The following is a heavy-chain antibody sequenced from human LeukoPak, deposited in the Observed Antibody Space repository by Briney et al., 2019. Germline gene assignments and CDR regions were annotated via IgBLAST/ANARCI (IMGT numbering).Heavy chain of an antibody. Sequence: SETLSLTCTVSGGSISSYYWSWIRQPPGKGLEWIGYIYYSGSTNYNPPLKSRVTISVDTSKNQFSLKLSSVTAADTAVYYCARLTTSDAFDIWGQGTMVTVSS. V-gene: IGHV4-59*01. CDR2: IYYSGST. CDR3: ARLTTSDAFDI. D-gene: IGHD2/OR15-2a*01. J-gene: IGHJ3*02. CDR1: GGSISSYY.